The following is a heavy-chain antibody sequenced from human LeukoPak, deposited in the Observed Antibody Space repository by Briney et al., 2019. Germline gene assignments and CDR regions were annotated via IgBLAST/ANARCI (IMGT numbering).Heavy chain of an antibody. J-gene: IGHJ4*02. CDR3: ARDIRFLEWLSLG. CDR1: GYTFTGYY. CDR2: INPNSGGR. V-gene: IGHV1-2*02. Sequence: ASVKVSCKASGYTFTGYYMHWVRQAPGPGLERMGWINPNSGGRNYAQKFQGRVTMTRDTSISTAYMELSRLRSDDTAVYYCARDIRFLEWLSLGWGQGTLVTVSS. D-gene: IGHD3-3*01.